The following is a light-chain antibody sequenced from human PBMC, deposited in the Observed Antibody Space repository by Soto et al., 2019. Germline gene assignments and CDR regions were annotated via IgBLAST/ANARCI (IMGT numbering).Light chain of an antibody. CDR2: KAS. V-gene: IGKV1-5*03. Sequence: DIQMTQSPSTLSASVGDRVTITCRASQSISGWLAWYQQKPGKAPNLLIYKASSLESGVPSRSSGSGSGTEFTLTISSLQPDDFATYYCQEYSSHSRTFGQGTKVEVK. CDR3: QEYSSHSRT. J-gene: IGKJ1*01. CDR1: QSISGW.